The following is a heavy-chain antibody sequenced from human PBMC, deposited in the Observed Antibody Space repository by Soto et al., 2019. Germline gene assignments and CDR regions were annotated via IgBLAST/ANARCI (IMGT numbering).Heavy chain of an antibody. Sequence: SVKGACPASGGAFSSYAISWLRQAPGQGLEWMGGIIPIFGTANYAQKFQGRVTITADESTSTAYMELSSLRSEDTAVYYCATSGVSKSGSHPGEYYGMDVGGQ. D-gene: IGHD3-10*01. J-gene: IGHJ6*02. CDR3: ATSGVSKSGSHPGEYYGMDV. CDR1: GGAFSSYA. V-gene: IGHV1-69*13. CDR2: IIPIFGTA.